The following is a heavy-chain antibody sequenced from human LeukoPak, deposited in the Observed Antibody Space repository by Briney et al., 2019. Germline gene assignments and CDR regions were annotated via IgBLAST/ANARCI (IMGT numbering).Heavy chain of an antibody. V-gene: IGHV4-39*01. Sequence: SETLSLTCTVSGVSISSSPYYWGWIRQPPGKGLEWIGSVYSSGSSYYNPSLKSRVTIFVDTSKNQFSLKVTSVNAADTATYYCARHKDDYDDYVWTYWGQGTLVTVSS. D-gene: IGHD4-17*01. CDR3: ARHKDDYDDYVWTY. J-gene: IGHJ4*02. CDR1: GVSISSSPYY. CDR2: VYSSGSS.